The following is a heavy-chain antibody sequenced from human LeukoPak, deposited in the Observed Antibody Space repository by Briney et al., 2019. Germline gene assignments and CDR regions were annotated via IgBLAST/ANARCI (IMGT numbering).Heavy chain of an antibody. J-gene: IGHJ3*02. V-gene: IGHV3-23*01. Sequence: GGSRRFSGAASGFILSSYVMSWVRPAPGKGLERVSTISGSSYRTYYAAAVKGRFTISRDKSKNTLYLQMNSLRAEDTAVYYCAKDRDTYYYDSAGPGPDAFDIWGQGTMVTV. CDR2: ISGSSYRT. CDR3: AKDRDTYYYDSAGPGPDAFDI. CDR1: GFILSSYV. D-gene: IGHD3-22*01.